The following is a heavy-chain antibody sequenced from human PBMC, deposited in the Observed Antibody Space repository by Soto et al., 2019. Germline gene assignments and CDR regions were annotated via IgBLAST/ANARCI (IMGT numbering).Heavy chain of an antibody. CDR3: AKERRVGNGYNLGFDY. V-gene: IGHV3-30-3*01. Sequence: QVQLVESGGGVVQPGRSLRLSCAASGFTFSSYSMHWVRQAPGKGLEWVAVISFDGSNKYYADSVKGRFTISRDNSKNTLYLQMNSLRAGDTALYYCAKERRVGNGYNLGFDYWGQATLVTVSS. D-gene: IGHD5-12*01. CDR1: GFTFSSYS. CDR2: ISFDGSNK. J-gene: IGHJ4*02.